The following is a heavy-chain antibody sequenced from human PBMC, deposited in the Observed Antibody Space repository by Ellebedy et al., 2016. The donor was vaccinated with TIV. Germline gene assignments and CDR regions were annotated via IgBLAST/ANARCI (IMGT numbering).Heavy chain of an antibody. Sequence: GGSLRLSCAASGFTFSNAWMNWVRQAPGKGLEWVGRIKSKTDGGGADYAAPVKGRFTISSDDSKNTLYLQMNSLKTEDTAVYFCTTVYRYNYDSVWGQGTLVTVSS. V-gene: IGHV3-15*01. J-gene: IGHJ4*02. CDR1: GFTFSNAW. CDR2: IKSKTDGGGA. CDR3: TTVYRYNYDSV. D-gene: IGHD5-18*01.